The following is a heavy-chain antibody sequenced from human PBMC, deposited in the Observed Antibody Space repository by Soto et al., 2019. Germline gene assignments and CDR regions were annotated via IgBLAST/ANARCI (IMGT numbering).Heavy chain of an antibody. CDR1: GGSISTYY. CDR3: ARGHGYGALYYYYSMDV. Sequence: XETLSLTCTVSGGSISTYYWSWIRQPPGKGLEWIGYVYYSGSTKSNPSLKSRVTISIDTSKNQFSLLLNSVTAADTAVYYCARGHGYGALYYYYSMDVWGKGTTVTVSS. J-gene: IGHJ6*03. D-gene: IGHD4-17*01. CDR2: VYYSGST. V-gene: IGHV4-59*01.